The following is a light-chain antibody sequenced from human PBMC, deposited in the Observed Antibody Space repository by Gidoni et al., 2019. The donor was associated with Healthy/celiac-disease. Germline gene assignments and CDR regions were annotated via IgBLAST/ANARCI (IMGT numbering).Light chain of an antibody. Sequence: DIQMTQSPSTCSASVGDRVTITCRASQSISSWLAWYQQKPGKAPKLLIYKASSLESGVPSRFSGSGSGTEFTLTISSLQPDDFATYYCQQYNTWTFGQGTKVEIK. CDR1: QSISSW. V-gene: IGKV1-5*03. CDR3: QQYNTWT. CDR2: KAS. J-gene: IGKJ1*01.